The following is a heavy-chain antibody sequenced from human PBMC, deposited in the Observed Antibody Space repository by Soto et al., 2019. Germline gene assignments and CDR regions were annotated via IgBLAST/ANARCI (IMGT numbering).Heavy chain of an antibody. D-gene: IGHD3-3*01. J-gene: IGHJ5*02. CDR1: GGSFSGYS. CDR2: INPSGGT. CDR3: ARGSMIFGVVALSNWLDP. V-gene: IGHV4-34*01. Sequence: SETLSLTCGVNGGSFSGYSWNWIRQPPGKGLEWIGEINPSGGTKYSPSLNSRVSISVDSSKNQFSLKLTSVTSADTAVYYCARGSMIFGVVALSNWLDPWGQGTLVTVSS.